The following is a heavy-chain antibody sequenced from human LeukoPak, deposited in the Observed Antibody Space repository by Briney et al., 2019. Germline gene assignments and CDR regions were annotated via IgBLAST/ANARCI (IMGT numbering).Heavy chain of an antibody. Sequence: GSLRLSCAASGLTFSSYAMSWVRQAPGKGLEWVSTISGRGGSTYYADSVRGRFTISRDNSKNTLYLQMNSLRAEDTAIYYCAKPNILRYFDWFSGYFDNWGQGTLVTVSS. V-gene: IGHV3-23*01. CDR2: ISGRGGST. D-gene: IGHD3-9*01. J-gene: IGHJ4*02. CDR1: GLTFSSYA. CDR3: AKPNILRYFDWFSGYFDN.